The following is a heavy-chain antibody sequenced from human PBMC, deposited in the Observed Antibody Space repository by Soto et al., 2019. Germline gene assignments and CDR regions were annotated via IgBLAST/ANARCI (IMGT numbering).Heavy chain of an antibody. CDR1: GYTFTGYY. J-gene: IGHJ6*01. CDR2: INPDSGRT. V-gene: IGHV1-2*02. CDR3: ALSFSQTNIDV. Sequence: QVQLVQSGPEVGKPGASVKVSCKASGYTFTGYYLHWVRQAPGQGLKWMGYINPDSGRTRYAQKFQGTVTMTRDTSITTAYLELSSLKYDDSAIFYCALSFSQTNIDVWGQGTTVIVSS.